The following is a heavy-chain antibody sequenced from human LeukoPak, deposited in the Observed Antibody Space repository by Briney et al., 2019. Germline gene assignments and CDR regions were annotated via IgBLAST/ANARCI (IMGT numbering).Heavy chain of an antibody. CDR1: GGTFSSYA. V-gene: IGHV1-69*04. CDR3: ARADRGYCSGGSCYPGDY. D-gene: IGHD2-15*01. Sequence: GSSVKVSCKASGGTFSSYAISWVRQAPGHGLEWMGRIIPILGIANYAQKFQGRVTSTADKSTSTAYMELSSLRSEDTAVYYGARADRGYCSGGSCYPGDYWGQGTLVTVSS. CDR2: IIPILGIA. J-gene: IGHJ4*02.